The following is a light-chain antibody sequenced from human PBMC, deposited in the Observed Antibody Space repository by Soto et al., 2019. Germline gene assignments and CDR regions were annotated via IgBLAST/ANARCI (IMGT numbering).Light chain of an antibody. Sequence: DIQMTQSPSTLSASVGDRVNMTCRASQNIGSWVAWYQQKPGKTPKLLIYDASNLKTGVPSRFSGSGSGTDFTFTVSSLQPEDVATYYCHQYDDLPRTFGGGTKVEIK. J-gene: IGKJ4*01. V-gene: IGKV1-33*01. CDR3: HQYDDLPRT. CDR2: DAS. CDR1: QNIGSW.